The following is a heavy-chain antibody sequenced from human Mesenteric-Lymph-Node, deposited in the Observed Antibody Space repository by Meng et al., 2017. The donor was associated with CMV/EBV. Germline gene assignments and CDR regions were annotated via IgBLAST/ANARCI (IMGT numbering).Heavy chain of an antibody. J-gene: IGHJ6*02. CDR1: GFTFSSYA. CDR2: IYSGGSTT. Sequence: GESLKISCAASGFTFSSYAMSWVRQAPGKGLKWVSVIYSGGSTTYYADSVKGRFTISRDNAKNSLYLQMNSLRAEDTAVYYCARDLEGGMDVWGQGTTVTVSS. V-gene: IGHV3-23*03. CDR3: ARDLEGGMDV.